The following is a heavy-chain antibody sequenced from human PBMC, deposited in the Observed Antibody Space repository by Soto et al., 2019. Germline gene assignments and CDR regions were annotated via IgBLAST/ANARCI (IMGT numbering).Heavy chain of an antibody. CDR1: GYTFTSYY. V-gene: IGHV1-46*01. D-gene: IGHD3-9*01. J-gene: IGHJ3*02. CDR2: INPSGGST. Sequence: ASVKVSCKASGYTFTSYYMHWVRQAPGQGLERMGIINPSGGSTSYAQKFQGRVTMTEDTSTDTVYMELSSLRSEDTAVYHCATEWEVLLRRLRYFDWPPKNRAFDIWGQGTMVTVSS. CDR3: ATEWEVLLRRLRYFDWPPKNRAFDI.